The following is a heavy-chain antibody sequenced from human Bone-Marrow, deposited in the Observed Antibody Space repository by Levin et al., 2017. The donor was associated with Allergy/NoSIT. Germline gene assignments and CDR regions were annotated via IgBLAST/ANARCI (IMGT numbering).Heavy chain of an antibody. V-gene: IGHV4-30-4*01. CDR1: GGSISSGDYY. J-gene: IGHJ4*02. CDR3: ARGSYYDFWSGYYYYFDY. CDR2: IYYSGST. D-gene: IGHD3-3*01. Sequence: SETLSLTCTVSGGSISSGDYYWSWIRQPPGKGLEWIGYIYYSGSTYYNPSLKSRVTISVDTSKNQFSLKLSSVTAADTAVYYCARGSYYDFWSGYYYYFDYWGQGTLVTVSS.